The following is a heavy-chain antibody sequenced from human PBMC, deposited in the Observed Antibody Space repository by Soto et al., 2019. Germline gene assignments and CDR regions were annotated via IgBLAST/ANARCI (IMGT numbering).Heavy chain of an antibody. D-gene: IGHD3-3*01. J-gene: IGHJ4*02. Sequence: PGGSLRLSCAASGFTFSSYEMNWVRQAPGKGLEWVSYITGSGNTIYYADSVEGRFTISRDNAKNTLYLQMNSLRAEDTAVYYCARGWAEGLSRQPPTDYWGQGTLVTVSS. CDR3: ARGWAEGLSRQPPTDY. CDR1: GFTFSSYE. V-gene: IGHV3-48*03. CDR2: ITGSGNTI.